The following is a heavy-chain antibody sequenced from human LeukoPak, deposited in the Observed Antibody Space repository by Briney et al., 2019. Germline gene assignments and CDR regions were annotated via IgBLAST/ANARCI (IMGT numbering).Heavy chain of an antibody. D-gene: IGHD6-19*01. CDR3: ARGRRYSSGWPHFDY. CDR2: IYYSGST. Sequence: PSETLSLTCTVSGGSLSSYYWSWIRQPPGKGLEWIGYIYYSGSTNYDPSLKSRVTISVDTSKNQFSLKLSSVTAADTAVYYCARGRRYSSGWPHFDYWGQGTLVTVSS. J-gene: IGHJ4*02. CDR1: GGSLSSYY. V-gene: IGHV4-59*01.